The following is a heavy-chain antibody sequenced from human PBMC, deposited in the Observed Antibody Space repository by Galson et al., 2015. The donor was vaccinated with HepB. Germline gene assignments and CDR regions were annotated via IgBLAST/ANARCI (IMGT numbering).Heavy chain of an antibody. V-gene: IGHV3-30*04. D-gene: IGHD4-17*01. CDR3: ARGREVTTFFDY. CDR2: ISYDGSNK. CDR1: GFTFSSHA. J-gene: IGHJ4*02. Sequence: SLRLSCAASGFTFSSHAMHWVRRAPGKGLEWVAVISYDGSNKYYADSVKGRFTISRDNSKNTLYLQMNSLRAEDTAVYYCARGREVTTFFDYWGQGTLVTVSS.